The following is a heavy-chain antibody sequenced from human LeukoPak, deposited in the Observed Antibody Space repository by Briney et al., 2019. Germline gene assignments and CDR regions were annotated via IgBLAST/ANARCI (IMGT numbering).Heavy chain of an antibody. V-gene: IGHV1-2*02. CDR2: INPDSGGT. CDR3: ARDKSGPGI. D-gene: IGHD3-3*01. CDR1: GYTFTDYH. Sequence: GASVKVSCKASGYTFTDYHMHWVRQAPGQGLEWMGWINPDSGGTKYSQKFQGRVTITRDTSASTAYMELSSLRSEDTAVYYCARDKSGPGIWGQGTLVTVSS. J-gene: IGHJ4*02.